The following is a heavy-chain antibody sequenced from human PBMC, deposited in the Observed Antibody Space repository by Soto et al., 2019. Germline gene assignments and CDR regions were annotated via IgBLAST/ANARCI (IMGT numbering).Heavy chain of an antibody. J-gene: IGHJ3*02. CDR2: MSASGGTT. V-gene: IGHV3-23*01. CDR1: GLMFRKYV. D-gene: IGHD2-21*01. CDR3: AKDRTLFRNVFDI. Sequence: GGSLRLSGAGSGLMFRKYVMSWVRQVAGKGLEWVSSMSASGGTTYYADSAKDRFTMSRDNSKNTLYLQMNTLRDEDTAVYYCAKDRTLFRNVFDIWGQGTQVTVSS.